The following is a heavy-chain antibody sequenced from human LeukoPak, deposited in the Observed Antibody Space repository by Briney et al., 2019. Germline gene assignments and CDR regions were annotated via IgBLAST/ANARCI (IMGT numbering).Heavy chain of an antibody. V-gene: IGHV3-66*01. J-gene: IGHJ4*01. Sequence: QARGSLRLSCAASEFTMRDNDMTWVRQAPGKGLEWVSLIYSGGSTSYADSVKGRFTISRDNSKNTLYLQMNSLRVEDTAVYYCARRPLSPCKWGLGTLVTVSS. CDR3: ARRPLSPCK. CDR2: IYSGGST. CDR1: EFTMRDND.